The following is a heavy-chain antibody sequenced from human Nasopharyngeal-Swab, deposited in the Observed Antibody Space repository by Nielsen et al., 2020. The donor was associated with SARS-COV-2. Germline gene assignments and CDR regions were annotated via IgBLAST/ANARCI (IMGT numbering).Heavy chain of an antibody. D-gene: IGHD3-10*01. J-gene: IGHJ4*02. V-gene: IGHV3-23*01. CDR2: IGGSGVKT. CDR3: AKGTMVRGVTPFDY. Sequence: GGSLRLSCAASGFTFSSYAMSWVRQAPGKGLECVSGIGGSGVKTYYADSVKGRFTISRDNSKNTLYLQMNSLRAEDTAVYYCAKGTMVRGVTPFDYWGQGTLVTVSS. CDR1: GFTFSSYA.